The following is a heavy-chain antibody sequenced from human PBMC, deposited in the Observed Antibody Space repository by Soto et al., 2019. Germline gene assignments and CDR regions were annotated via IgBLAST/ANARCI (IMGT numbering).Heavy chain of an antibody. CDR2: IYYTGNT. V-gene: IGHV4-30-4*08. CDR3: ARGRHWFGP. J-gene: IGHJ5*02. CDR1: GGSVSSGSYY. Sequence: SETLSLTCTVSGGSVSSGSYYWSWIRQHPGRGLEWIGYIYYTGNTYYNPPLESRVAISTDTSKNQVSLTLTAVNAADTAVYFCARGRHWFGPWGQGTLVTAPQ.